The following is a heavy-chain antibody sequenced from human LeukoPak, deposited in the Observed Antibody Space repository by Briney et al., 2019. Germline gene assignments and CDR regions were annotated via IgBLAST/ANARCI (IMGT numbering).Heavy chain of an antibody. Sequence: SETLSLTCTVSGGSNSSSSYYWSWIRQPPGKGLEWIGSIYYSGSTYYNPSLKSRVTISVDTSKNQFSLKLSSVTAADTAVYYCARHAVRYMDVWGKGTTVTVSS. CDR2: IYYSGST. CDR1: GGSNSSSSYY. D-gene: IGHD3-10*01. V-gene: IGHV4-39*01. J-gene: IGHJ6*03. CDR3: ARHAVRYMDV.